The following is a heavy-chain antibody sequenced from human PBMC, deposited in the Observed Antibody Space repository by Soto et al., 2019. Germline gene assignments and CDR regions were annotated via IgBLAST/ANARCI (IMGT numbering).Heavy chain of an antibody. CDR2: IYYSGST. CDR3: ARGSEAYYYDSSGYNEYDYFDY. J-gene: IGHJ4*02. Sequence: PSETLSLTCTVSGGSISSGDYYWSWIRQPPGKGLEWIGYIYYSGSTYYNPSLKSRVTISVDTSKDQFSLKLSSVTAADTAVYYCARGSEAYYYDSSGYNEYDYFDYWGQGTLVTVSS. CDR1: GGSISSGDYY. V-gene: IGHV4-30-4*01. D-gene: IGHD3-22*01.